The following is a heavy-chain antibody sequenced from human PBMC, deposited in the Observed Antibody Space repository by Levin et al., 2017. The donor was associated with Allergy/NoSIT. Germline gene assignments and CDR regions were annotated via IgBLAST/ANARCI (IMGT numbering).Heavy chain of an antibody. CDR1: GFSFSNFW. Sequence: GESLKISCSTSGFSFSNFWMTWVRQAPGRGLEWVANIKPDGSETYYVDSLRGRFTISRDNIKSSLFVQMNSLRAEDTAVYYCTRNTVAGIGDSWGQGTLVSVTS. CDR3: TRNTVAGIGDS. D-gene: IGHD6-13*01. CDR2: IKPDGSET. J-gene: IGHJ4*02. V-gene: IGHV3-7*01.